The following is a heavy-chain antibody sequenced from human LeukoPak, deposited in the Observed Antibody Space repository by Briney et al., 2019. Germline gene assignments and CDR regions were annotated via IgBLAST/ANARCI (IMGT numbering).Heavy chain of an antibody. Sequence: ASVKVSCKTSGGTFNNSAISWVRQAPGQGLEWMGWINPNSGGTNYAQKFQGRVTMTRDTSISTAYMELSRLRSDDTAVYYCARVYIWFGELSPTYYMDVWGKGTTVTVSS. CDR2: INPNSGGT. CDR3: ARVYIWFGELSPTYYMDV. CDR1: GGTFNNSA. D-gene: IGHD3-10*01. J-gene: IGHJ6*03. V-gene: IGHV1-2*02.